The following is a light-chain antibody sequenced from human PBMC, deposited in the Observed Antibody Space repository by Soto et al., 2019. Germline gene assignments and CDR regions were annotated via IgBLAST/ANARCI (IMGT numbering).Light chain of an antibody. CDR2: GAS. Sequence: EIVLTQSPGTLSLSPGERATLSCRASQSVSSSYLAWYQQKPGQAPSLLIYGASSRATAIPDRFSGSGSGTDFTLTISRLEPEDFGVYYCQQYGSSPPGTFGQGTKVEIK. CDR3: QQYGSSPPGT. CDR1: QSVSSSY. J-gene: IGKJ1*01. V-gene: IGKV3-20*01.